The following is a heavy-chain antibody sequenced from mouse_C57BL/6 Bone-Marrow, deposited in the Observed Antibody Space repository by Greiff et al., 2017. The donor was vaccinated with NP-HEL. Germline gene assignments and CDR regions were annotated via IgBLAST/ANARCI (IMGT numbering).Heavy chain of an antibody. CDR2: TFYSGIT. Sequence: EVQLQESGPSLVRPSQTLSLTCTVTGFSINSDCYWIWIRKFPGNKLEYIGYTFYSGITYYNPALESRTYITRDTSKNQFSLKLSSVTTEDTATYYCAGAYGNYYAMDYWGQGTSVTVSS. D-gene: IGHD2-1*01. CDR3: AGAYGNYYAMDY. J-gene: IGHJ4*01. CDR1: GFSINSDCY. V-gene: IGHV3-3*01.